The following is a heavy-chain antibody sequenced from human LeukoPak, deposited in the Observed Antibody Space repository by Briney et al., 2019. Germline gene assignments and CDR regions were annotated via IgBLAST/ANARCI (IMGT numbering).Heavy chain of an antibody. V-gene: IGHV3-48*02. CDR3: VRDPDALDF. J-gene: IGHJ4*02. CDR1: GFTFSSYS. Sequence: GGSLRLSCAASGFTFSSYSMNWVRQAPGKGLEWVSYIRGSGSPIYYADSVRGRFTISRDNAKNSLYLQMNSLRDEDTAVYYCVRDPDALDFWGQGTPVTVSS. CDR2: IRGSGSPI.